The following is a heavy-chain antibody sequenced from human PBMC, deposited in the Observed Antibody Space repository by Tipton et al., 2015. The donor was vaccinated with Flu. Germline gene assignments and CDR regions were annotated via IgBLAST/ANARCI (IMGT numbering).Heavy chain of an antibody. CDR1: GGSLSSFY. J-gene: IGHJ5*02. D-gene: IGHD3-10*01. CDR3: ARGSGSGTFVIFDP. V-gene: IGHV4-4*07. Sequence: TLSLTCTVSGGSLSSFYWTWIRQPAGKELQWIGRVYSSGTTYFNPSLKSRLTMSVDASKNQVYMTLKSVTAADTAVYYCARGSGSGTFVIFDPWGQGTLVTVSS. CDR2: VYSSGTT.